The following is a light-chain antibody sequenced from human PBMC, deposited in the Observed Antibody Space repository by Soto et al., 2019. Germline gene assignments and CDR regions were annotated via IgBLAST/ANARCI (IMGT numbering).Light chain of an antibody. CDR1: SSDVGGYNY. CDR2: EVS. CDR3: NSYTSKSTGV. J-gene: IGLJ1*01. V-gene: IGLV2-14*01. Sequence: QSALTQPASVSGSPGQSITISCTGTSSDVGGYNYFSWYQQHPGKAPKLIIYEVSNRPSGVSNRFSGSKSGNTASLTISGLQAEDEADYYCNSYTSKSTGVFGTGTKVTVL.